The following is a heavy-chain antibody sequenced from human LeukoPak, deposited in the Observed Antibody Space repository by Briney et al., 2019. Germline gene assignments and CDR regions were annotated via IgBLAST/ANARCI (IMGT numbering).Heavy chain of an antibody. Sequence: GGSLRLSCAACGFTFSSYAMSWVRQAPGKGLEWVSYISSSGSTIYYAASVKGRFTISRDNAKNSLYLQMNSLRAEDTAVYYCAELGITMIGGVWGKGTTVTISS. CDR2: ISSSGSTI. D-gene: IGHD3-10*02. J-gene: IGHJ6*04. CDR3: AELGITMIGGV. V-gene: IGHV3-48*03. CDR1: GFTFSSYA.